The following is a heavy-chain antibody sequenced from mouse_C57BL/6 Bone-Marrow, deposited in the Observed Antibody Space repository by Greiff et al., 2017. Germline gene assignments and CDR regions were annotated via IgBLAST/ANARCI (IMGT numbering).Heavy chain of an antibody. J-gene: IGHJ2*01. CDR1: GFNIKDYY. Sequence: EVKLVESGAELVKPGASVKLSCTASGFNIKDYYMHWVQQRTEQGLEWIGRIGPEDGETKYAPKFQGKATITADTSSNTAYLQLSSLTAEDTAVYDCAYYYGSSYDFDYWGQGTTLTVSS. D-gene: IGHD1-1*01. CDR2: IGPEDGET. CDR3: AYYYGSSYDFDY. V-gene: IGHV14-2*01.